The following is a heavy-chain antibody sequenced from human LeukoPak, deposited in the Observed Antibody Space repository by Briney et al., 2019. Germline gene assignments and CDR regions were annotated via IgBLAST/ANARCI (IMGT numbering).Heavy chain of an antibody. D-gene: IGHD3-10*01. V-gene: IGHV3-23*01. CDR1: GFTFSTYA. J-gene: IGHJ4*02. CDR2: ISGSGYNT. Sequence: GGSLRLSCAASGFTFSTYAMSWVRQAPGKGLEWVSAISGSGYNTYYADSVKGRFTISRDNSRNTLYLQMNRLRVEDTAVYYCAREVQLLWFGELFREDYFDYWGQGTLVTVSS. CDR3: AREVQLLWFGELFREDYFDY.